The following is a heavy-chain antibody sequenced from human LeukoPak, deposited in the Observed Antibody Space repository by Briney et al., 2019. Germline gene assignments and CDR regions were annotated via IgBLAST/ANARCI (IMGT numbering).Heavy chain of an antibody. V-gene: IGHV3-23*01. Sequence: GGTLRLSCAASGFTFSSYGMSWVRQAPGKGLEWVSAISGSGGSTYYADSVKGRFTISRDNSKNTLYLQMNSLRAEDTAVYYCAKDPHKYYYDSSGYYYYFDYWGQGTLVTVSS. J-gene: IGHJ4*02. CDR3: AKDPHKYYYDSSGYYYYFDY. CDR1: GFTFSSYG. CDR2: ISGSGGST. D-gene: IGHD3-22*01.